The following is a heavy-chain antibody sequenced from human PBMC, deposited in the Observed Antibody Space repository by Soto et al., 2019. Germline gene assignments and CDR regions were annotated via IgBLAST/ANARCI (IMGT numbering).Heavy chain of an antibody. CDR2: IYYSGST. CDR3: ARLYYDFWSGYYKDFDY. V-gene: IGHV4-39*01. CDR1: GGSISSSGYY. Sequence: SETLSLTCTVSGGSISSSGYYWGWIRQPPGKGLEWIGSIYYSGSTYYNPSLKSRVTISVDTSKNQFSLKLSSVTAADTAVYYCARLYYDFWSGYYKDFDYWGQGTLVTVSS. J-gene: IGHJ4*02. D-gene: IGHD3-3*01.